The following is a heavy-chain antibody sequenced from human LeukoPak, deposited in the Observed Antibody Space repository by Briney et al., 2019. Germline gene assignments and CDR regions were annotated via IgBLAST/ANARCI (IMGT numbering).Heavy chain of an antibody. CDR3: AKDDRWLAPIGVSAFDY. CDR1: GFTFSDYY. V-gene: IGHV3-11*04. D-gene: IGHD6-19*01. CDR2: ISSSGSTI. J-gene: IGHJ4*02. Sequence: PGGPLRLSCAASGFTFSDYYMSWIRQAPGKGLEWVSYISSSGSTIYYADSVKGRFTISRDNSKNTLYLQINSLRAEDTAVYYCAKDDRWLAPIGVSAFDYWGRGTLVTVSS.